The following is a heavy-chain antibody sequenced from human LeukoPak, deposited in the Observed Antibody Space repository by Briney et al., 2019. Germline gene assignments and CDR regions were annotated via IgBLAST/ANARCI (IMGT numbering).Heavy chain of an antibody. D-gene: IGHD6-19*01. Sequence: SVKVSCKASGGTFSSYAISWVRQAPGQGLEWMGRIIPILGIANYAQKFQGRVTITADKSTSTAYMELSSLRSEDTAVYYCATDSGRYSNYYYMDVWGKGTTVTVSS. CDR3: ATDSGRYSNYYYMDV. J-gene: IGHJ6*03. CDR1: GGTFSSYA. CDR2: IIPILGIA. V-gene: IGHV1-69*04.